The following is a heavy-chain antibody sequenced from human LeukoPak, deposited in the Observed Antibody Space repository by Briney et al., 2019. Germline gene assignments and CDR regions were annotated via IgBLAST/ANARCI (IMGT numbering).Heavy chain of an antibody. J-gene: IGHJ4*02. CDR2: IYTSGST. CDR3: ARESLYYYGLGSYRIYDY. Sequence: SQTLSLTCTVSGGSISSGSYYWSWIRQPAGKGLEWIGRIYTSGSTNYNPSLKSRVTISVDTSKNQFSLKLSSVTAADTAVYYCARESLYYYGLGSYRIYDYWGQGTLVTVSS. CDR1: GGSISSGSYY. V-gene: IGHV4-61*02. D-gene: IGHD3-10*01.